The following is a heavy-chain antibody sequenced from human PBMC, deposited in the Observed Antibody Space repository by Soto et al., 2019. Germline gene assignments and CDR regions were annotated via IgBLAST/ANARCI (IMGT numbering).Heavy chain of an antibody. V-gene: IGHV3-21*02. CDR2: IGTRSDI. CDR3: AREETAWPLAYGLDV. CDR1: GFTFSTYS. J-gene: IGHJ6*02. Sequence: EVQLVESGGGLVKPGGSLRLSCVASGFTFSTYSMNWVRQAPGKGLEWVSTIGTRSDIYYAESVKGRFTISRDNAKNSLSLQMNSLRVEDTAVYYCAREETAWPLAYGLDVWGQGTAVTGSS. D-gene: IGHD2-21*02.